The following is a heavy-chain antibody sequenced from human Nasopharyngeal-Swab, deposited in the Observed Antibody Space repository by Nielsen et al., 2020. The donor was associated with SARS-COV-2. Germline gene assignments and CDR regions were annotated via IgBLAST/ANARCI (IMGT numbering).Heavy chain of an antibody. CDR2: ISSSSTTI. Sequence: GESLKISCAASGFTFSSYSMNWVRQAPGKGLEWVSSISSSSTTIYYADSVKGRFTISRDNAKNSLYLQVNSLRDEDTAIYYCATNGGYSGYSPFDFWGQGTLVTVSS. V-gene: IGHV3-48*02. CDR3: ATNGGYSGYSPFDF. D-gene: IGHD5-12*01. J-gene: IGHJ4*02. CDR1: GFTFSSYS.